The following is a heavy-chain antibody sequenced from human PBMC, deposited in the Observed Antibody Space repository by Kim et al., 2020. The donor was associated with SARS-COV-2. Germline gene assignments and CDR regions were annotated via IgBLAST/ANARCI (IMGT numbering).Heavy chain of an antibody. Sequence: ASVKVSCKASGYTFSNYAMHWVRQAPGQRLEWMGWINAGSGNTEYSQKFQGRLIITRDTSASTAYMELSSLRSEDTAVYYCARGGAVIRLLEWLGSYFDYWGQGTLVTVSS. CDR1: GYTFSNYA. J-gene: IGHJ4*02. CDR2: INAGSGNT. D-gene: IGHD3-3*01. CDR3: ARGGAVIRLLEWLGSYFDY. V-gene: IGHV1-3*01.